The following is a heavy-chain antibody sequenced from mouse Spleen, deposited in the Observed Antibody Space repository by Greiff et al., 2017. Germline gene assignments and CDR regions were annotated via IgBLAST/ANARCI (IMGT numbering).Heavy chain of an antibody. CDR3: ARRWDDYFDY. CDR1: GYTFTDYY. V-gene: IGHV1-26*01. CDR2: INPNNGGT. D-gene: IGHD4-1*01. Sequence: VQLQQSGPELVKPGASVKISCKASGYTFTDYYMNWVKQSHGKSLEWIGDINPNNGGTSYNQKFKGKATLTVDKSSSTAYMELRSLTSEDSAVYYCARRWDDYFDYWGQGTTLTVSS. J-gene: IGHJ2*01.